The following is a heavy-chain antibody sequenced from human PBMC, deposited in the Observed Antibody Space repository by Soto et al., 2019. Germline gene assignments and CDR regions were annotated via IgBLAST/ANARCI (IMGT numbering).Heavy chain of an antibody. D-gene: IGHD1-26*01. Sequence: ASVKVSCKASGFTFTSSAVQWVRQARGQRLERIGWIVVGSGNTNYAQKFQERVTITRDMSTSTAYMELSSLRSEDTAVYYWPEVKVGAITGAFDIWGQGTMVTV. CDR3: PEVKVGAITGAFDI. J-gene: IGHJ3*02. V-gene: IGHV1-58*01. CDR2: IVVGSGNT. CDR1: GFTFTSSA.